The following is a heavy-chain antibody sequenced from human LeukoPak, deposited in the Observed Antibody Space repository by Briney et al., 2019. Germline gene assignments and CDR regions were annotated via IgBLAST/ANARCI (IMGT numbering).Heavy chain of an antibody. Sequence: GASVKVSCKASGYTFTSYYMHWVRQAPGQGLEWMGKITPTTGDTTYAQKFQGRLTMTRDMSTSTVYMELSSLTSEDTAVFYCARYGFSTVWQGGWHAFDIWGQGTVITVSS. V-gene: IGHV1-46*01. D-gene: IGHD6-13*01. CDR1: GYTFTSYY. CDR2: ITPTTGDT. J-gene: IGHJ3*02. CDR3: ARYGFSTVWQGGWHAFDI.